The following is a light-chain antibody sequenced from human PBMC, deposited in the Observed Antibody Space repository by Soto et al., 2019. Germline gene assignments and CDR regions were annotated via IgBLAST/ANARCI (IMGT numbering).Light chain of an antibody. Sequence: EIVMTQSPATLSVSPGERATLSCRASQSVSSNLAWYQQKPGQAPRLLIYGASSRATGIPARFSGSGSGTEFTLTISSLQSEDFALYYCQQYNNWPPYTFGQGTKLEMK. V-gene: IGKV3-15*01. CDR2: GAS. CDR3: QQYNNWPPYT. J-gene: IGKJ2*01. CDR1: QSVSSN.